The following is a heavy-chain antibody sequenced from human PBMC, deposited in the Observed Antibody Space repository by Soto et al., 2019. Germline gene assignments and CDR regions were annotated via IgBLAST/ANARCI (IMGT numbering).Heavy chain of an antibody. CDR3: ARKRMVAATSFDY. D-gene: IGHD2-15*01. CDR2: INHSGST. V-gene: IGHV4-34*01. J-gene: IGHJ4*02. CDR1: GGSFSGYY. Sequence: SETLSLTGAVYGGSFSGYYWSWILQPPGKGLEWNGEINHSGSTNYNPSLKSRVTISVDTSKNQFSLKLSSVTAADTAVYYCARKRMVAATSFDYWGQGTLVTVSS.